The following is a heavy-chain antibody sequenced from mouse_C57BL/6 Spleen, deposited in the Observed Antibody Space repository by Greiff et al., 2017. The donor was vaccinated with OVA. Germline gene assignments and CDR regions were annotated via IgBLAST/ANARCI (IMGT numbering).Heavy chain of an antibody. CDR1: GFSLTSYG. Sequence: QVQLKQSGPGLVQPSQSLSITCTVSGFSLTSYGVHWVRQSPGKGLEWLGVIWRGGSTDYNAAFMSRMSITKDNSKSQVFLKMNSLQADDTAIYYCAKNTLYEYDSDYYAMDYWGQGTSVTVSS. J-gene: IGHJ4*01. CDR3: AKNTLYEYDSDYYAMDY. D-gene: IGHD2-4*01. CDR2: IWRGGST. V-gene: IGHV2-5*01.